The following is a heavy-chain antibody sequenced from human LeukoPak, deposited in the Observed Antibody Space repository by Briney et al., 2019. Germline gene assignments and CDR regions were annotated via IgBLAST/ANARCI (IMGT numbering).Heavy chain of an antibody. J-gene: IGHJ6*02. CDR3: ARDNGAIRAYYYHGMDV. V-gene: IGHV4-4*02. D-gene: IGHD2-8*01. Sequence: SSETLSLTCAVSGGSISSRNWWSWVRQPPGKGLEWIGEISHSGSINYNPSLKSRVTISVDKSKNQLSLRLTSVTAADTAVYYCARDNGAIRAYYYHGMDVWGQGTTVTVSS. CDR1: GGSISSRNW. CDR2: ISHSGSI.